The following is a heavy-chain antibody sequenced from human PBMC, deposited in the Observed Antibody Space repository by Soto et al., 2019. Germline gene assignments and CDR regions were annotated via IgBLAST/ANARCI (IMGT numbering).Heavy chain of an antibody. J-gene: IGHJ4*02. Sequence: SETLSLTCTVSGGSVSSSIYYWGWIRQPPRKGLEWIGSIYYSGSTYYNPSLKSRVTISLDTSKNQFSLKLTSVTAADTAMYYCARDVAVPGESDRFDQWGQGTLVTVSS. CDR2: IYYSGST. V-gene: IGHV4-39*07. CDR3: ARDVAVPGESDRFDQ. D-gene: IGHD6-19*01. CDR1: GGSVSSSIYY.